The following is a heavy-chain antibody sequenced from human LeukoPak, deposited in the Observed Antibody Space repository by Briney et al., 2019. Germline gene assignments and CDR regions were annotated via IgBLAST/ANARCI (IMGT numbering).Heavy chain of an antibody. D-gene: IGHD4-17*01. CDR1: GGSISSSSYY. Sequence: PSETLSLTCTVSGGSISSSSYYWGWIRQHPGKGLEWIGSIYYSGSTYYNPSLNSRVTISVHTSKNQFSLKLSSVTAADTAVYYCVGGAMTTVTGFDYWGQGTLVTVAS. CDR2: IYYSGST. CDR3: VGGAMTTVTGFDY. J-gene: IGHJ4*02. V-gene: IGHV4-39*01.